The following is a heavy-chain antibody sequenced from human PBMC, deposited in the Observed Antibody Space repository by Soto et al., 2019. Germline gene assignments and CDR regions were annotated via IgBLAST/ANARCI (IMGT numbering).Heavy chain of an antibody. Sequence: SGGSLRLSCAASGFTFSSYAMSWVRQAPGKGLEWVSAISGSGGSTYYADSVKGRFTISRDNSKNTLYLQMNSLRAEDTAVYYCARDRSITIFGVVRAPNYYYYMDVWGKGTTVTVSS. CDR3: ARDRSITIFGVVRAPNYYYYMDV. CDR1: GFTFSSYA. V-gene: IGHV3-23*01. D-gene: IGHD3-3*01. CDR2: ISGSGGST. J-gene: IGHJ6*03.